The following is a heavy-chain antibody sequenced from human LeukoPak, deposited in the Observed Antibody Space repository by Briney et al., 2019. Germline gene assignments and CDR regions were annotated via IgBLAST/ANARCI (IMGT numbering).Heavy chain of an antibody. CDR1: GGSVSSGSYY. CDR2: ISYSGST. V-gene: IGHV4-61*01. J-gene: IGHJ3*02. Sequence: SGTLSLTCTVSGGSVSSGSYYWTWIRQPPGKGLEWIGYISYSGSTNFNPSLKSRVTISVETSKNQFSLNLSSVPAADTAVYYCARRGTGGRSFDIWGQGTMVTVSS. D-gene: IGHD2-8*02. CDR3: ARRGTGGRSFDI.